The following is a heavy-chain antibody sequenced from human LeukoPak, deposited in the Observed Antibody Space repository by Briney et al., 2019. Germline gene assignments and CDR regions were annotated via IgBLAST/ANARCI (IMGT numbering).Heavy chain of an antibody. V-gene: IGHV4-31*03. CDR1: GGSISSGGYY. D-gene: IGHD5-18*01. CDR3: ARLDTAIYYFDY. CDR2: IYYSGST. J-gene: IGHJ4*02. Sequence: SETLSLTCTVSGGSISSGGYYWSWIRQHPGKGLEWIGYIYYSGSTYYNPSLKSRVTISVDTSKSQFSLKLSSVTAADTAVYYCARLDTAIYYFDYWGQGTLVTVSS.